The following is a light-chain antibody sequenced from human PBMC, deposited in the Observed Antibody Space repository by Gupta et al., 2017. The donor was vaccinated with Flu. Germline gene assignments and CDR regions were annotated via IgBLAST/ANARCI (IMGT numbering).Light chain of an antibody. V-gene: IGKV3-15*01. CDR3: QQYNNWPPWT. J-gene: IGKJ1*01. Sequence: EIVMTQSPATLSVSPGERATLSCRASQSVSSNLAWYQQKPGQAPRLLIYGTSTRATGIPARVSGSGSGTEITLTNSSLQAEDFAVYYCQQYNNWPPWTVGQGTKVEIK. CDR1: QSVSSN. CDR2: GTS.